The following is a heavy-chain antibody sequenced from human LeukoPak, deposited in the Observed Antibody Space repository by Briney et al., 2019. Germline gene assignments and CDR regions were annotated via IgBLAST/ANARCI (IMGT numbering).Heavy chain of an antibody. D-gene: IGHD2-2*01. CDR2: INPNSGGT. CDR1: GYTFTSYY. Sequence: GASVKVSCKASGYTFTSYYMHWVRQAPGQGLEWMGWINPNSGGTNYAQKFQGRVTMTRDTSISTAYMELSRLRSDDTAVYYCARAPLYQLREMNWFDPWGQGTLVTVSS. J-gene: IGHJ5*02. CDR3: ARAPLYQLREMNWFDP. V-gene: IGHV1-2*02.